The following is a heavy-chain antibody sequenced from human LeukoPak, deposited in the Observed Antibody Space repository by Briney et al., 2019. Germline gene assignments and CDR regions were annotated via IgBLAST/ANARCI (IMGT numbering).Heavy chain of an antibody. V-gene: IGHV3-21*01. CDR3: ARALTTLTYEGY. Sequence: GGSLRLSCAASGFTFSSYTMHWIRQAPGEGLEWVSSISGSNSYIFYADSVKGRFTVSRDNAKDSLYLQMNSLRAEDTAVYYCARALTTLTYEGYWGQGTLVTVSS. CDR2: ISGSNSYI. J-gene: IGHJ4*02. CDR1: GFTFSSYT. D-gene: IGHD1-1*01.